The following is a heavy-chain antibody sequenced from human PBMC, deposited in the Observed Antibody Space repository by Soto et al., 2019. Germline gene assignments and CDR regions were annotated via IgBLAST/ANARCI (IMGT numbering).Heavy chain of an antibody. CDR2: IIPIFGTA. CDR3: ARGRFDYGDYEDYYYGMDV. CDR1: GGTFSSYA. D-gene: IGHD4-17*01. J-gene: IGHJ6*02. Sequence: QVQLVQSGAEVKKPGSSVKVSCKASGGTFSSYAISWVRQAPGQGLEWMGGIIPIFGTANYAQKFQGRVTLTADESTRTASMELSSLRSADTAVYYCARGRFDYGDYEDYYYGMDVWGQGTTVTVSS. V-gene: IGHV1-69*01.